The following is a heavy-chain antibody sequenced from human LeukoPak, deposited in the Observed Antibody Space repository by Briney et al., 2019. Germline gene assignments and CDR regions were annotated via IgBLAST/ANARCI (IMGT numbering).Heavy chain of an antibody. V-gene: IGHV4-34*01. CDR2: INHSGSA. D-gene: IGHD3-10*01. Sequence: SETLSLTCAVYDGSFSGYYCSWIRQPPGKGLEWIGEINHSGSANYNPSLKSRVTILLDTSKNQFSLNLSSVTAADTAVYYCARRPRGVIIKTWFDSWGQGTLVTVSS. J-gene: IGHJ5*01. CDR3: ARRPRGVIIKTWFDS. CDR1: DGSFSGYY.